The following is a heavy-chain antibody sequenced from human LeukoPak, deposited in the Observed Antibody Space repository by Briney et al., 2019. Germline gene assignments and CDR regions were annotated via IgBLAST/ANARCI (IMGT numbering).Heavy chain of an antibody. V-gene: IGHV1-69*05. D-gene: IGHD1-20*01. CDR1: GGTFSSYA. CDR2: IIPIFGTA. J-gene: IGHJ4*02. CDR3: ASNEETLKYNWNRAYFDY. Sequence: SVKVSCNASGGTFSSYAISWVRQAPGQGLEWMGGIIPIFGTANYAQKFQGRVTITTDESTSTAYMELSSLRSEDTAVYYCASNEETLKYNWNRAYFDYWGQGTLVTVSS.